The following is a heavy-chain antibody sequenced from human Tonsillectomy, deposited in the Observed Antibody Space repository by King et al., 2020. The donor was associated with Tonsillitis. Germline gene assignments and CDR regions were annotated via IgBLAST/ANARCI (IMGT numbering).Heavy chain of an antibody. V-gene: IGHV3-23*04. Sequence: DVQLVESGGGLVQPGGSLRLSCAASGFTFNTYAMTWVRQAPGKGLEWVSAITGSGGATYYADSVESRFTISRDNSKNTLYLQMNSLRVEDTARYYCANDGLRGPDHYWGQGTLVPVSS. CDR2: ITGSGGAT. D-gene: IGHD5-12*01. CDR1: GFTFNTYA. CDR3: ANDGLRGPDHY. J-gene: IGHJ4*02.